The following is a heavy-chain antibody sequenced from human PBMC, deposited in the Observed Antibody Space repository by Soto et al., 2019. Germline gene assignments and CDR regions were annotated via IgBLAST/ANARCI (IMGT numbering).Heavy chain of an antibody. V-gene: IGHV2-5*01. J-gene: IGHJ4*02. CDR1: GFSLTTSGVA. CDR2: FYWNDDK. CDR3: AHRPTSTDDFYFDY. Sequence: QITLTESGPTLVTPTQTLTLTCSFSGFSLTTSGVAVGWFRQPPGKAPEWLALFYWNDDKRYSPSLRSRLTVTGESSKNPVVLTLANVDPVDSGTYYCAHRPTSTDDFYFDYWGQGTLVTVSS. D-gene: IGHD2-21*02.